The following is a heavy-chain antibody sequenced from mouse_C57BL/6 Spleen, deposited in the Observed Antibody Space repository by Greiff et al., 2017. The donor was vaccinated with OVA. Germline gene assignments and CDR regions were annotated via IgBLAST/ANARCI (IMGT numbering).Heavy chain of an antibody. CDR2: IIPGNGGT. D-gene: IGHD1-1*01. Sequence: VQLQQPGTELVKPGASVKLSCKASGYTFTSYWMHWVKQRPGQGLEWIGNIIPGNGGTNYNEKFKSKATLAVDKSSSTAYMQLSSLTSEDAAVYYCARELLRWGLGYWGQGTTVTVAS. CDR1: GYTFTSYW. CDR3: ARELLRWGLGY. V-gene: IGHV1-53*01. J-gene: IGHJ4*01.